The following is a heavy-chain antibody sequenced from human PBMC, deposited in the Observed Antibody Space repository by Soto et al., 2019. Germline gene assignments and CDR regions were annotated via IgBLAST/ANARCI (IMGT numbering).Heavy chain of an antibody. J-gene: IGHJ6*02. CDR1: GGSISSGGYY. CDR2: IYYSGST. D-gene: IGHD6-13*01. V-gene: IGHV4-31*03. CDR3: ARDRRGAAAGRRIYYGMDV. Sequence: SATLSLTCTVSGGSISSGGYYWSWIRQHPGKGLEWIGYIYYSGSTYYNPSLKSRVTISVDTSKNQFSLKLSSVTAADTAVYYCARDRRGAAAGRRIYYGMDVWGQGTTVTVSS.